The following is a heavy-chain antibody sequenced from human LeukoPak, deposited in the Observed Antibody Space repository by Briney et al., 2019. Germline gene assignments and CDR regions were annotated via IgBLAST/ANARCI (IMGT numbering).Heavy chain of an antibody. CDR2: ISSSSSTI. Sequence: GGALRLFCGASGFTFSSYSMNWVRQASGKGLEWVSYISSSSSTIYYADSVKGRFTISRDKAKNSLYLQMNSLRAEDTAVYYCARDRCTGGRCYSLSVGYMDVWGKGTTVTVSS. CDR1: GFTFSSYS. V-gene: IGHV3-48*01. D-gene: IGHD2-15*01. CDR3: ARDRCTGGRCYSLSVGYMDV. J-gene: IGHJ6*03.